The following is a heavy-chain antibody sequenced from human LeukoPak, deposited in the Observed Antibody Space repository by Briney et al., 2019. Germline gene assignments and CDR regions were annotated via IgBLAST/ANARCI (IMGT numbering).Heavy chain of an antibody. J-gene: IGHJ2*01. Sequence: ASVKVSCKASGGTFSSYAISWVRQAPGQGLEWMGGIIPIFGTANYAQKFQGRVTITADKSTSTAYTELSSLRSEDTAVYYCARGLKDTAMITYWYFDLWGRGTLVTVSS. CDR1: GGTFSSYA. D-gene: IGHD5-18*01. V-gene: IGHV1-69*06. CDR3: ARGLKDTAMITYWYFDL. CDR2: IIPIFGTA.